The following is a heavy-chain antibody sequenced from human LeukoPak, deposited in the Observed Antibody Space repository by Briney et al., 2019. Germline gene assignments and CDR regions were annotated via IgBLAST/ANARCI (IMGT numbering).Heavy chain of an antibody. CDR1: GFTFTIYA. Sequence: GGSLRLSCAASGFTFTIYAMNWVRQAPGKGVEWVSGISGSGGSTYYADSVKGRFTISRDNSKNTLFLQMNSLRAEDTAVYYCANGTRPQYYYYMDVWGKGTTVTVSS. V-gene: IGHV3-23*01. J-gene: IGHJ6*03. CDR2: ISGSGGST. CDR3: ANGTRPQYYYYMDV. D-gene: IGHD2-2*01.